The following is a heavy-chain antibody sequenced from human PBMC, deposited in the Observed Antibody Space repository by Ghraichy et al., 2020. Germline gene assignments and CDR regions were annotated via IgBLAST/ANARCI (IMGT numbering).Heavy chain of an antibody. D-gene: IGHD3-9*01. V-gene: IGHV4-59*01. Sequence: GSLRLSCTVSGGSISSYYWSWIRQPPGKGLEWIGYIYYSGSTNYNPSLKSRVTISVDTSKNQFSLKLSSVTAADTAVYYCARGTTYYDILTGHSNWFDPWGQGTLVTVSS. CDR3: ARGTTYYDILTGHSNWFDP. CDR1: GGSISSYY. CDR2: IYYSGST. J-gene: IGHJ5*02.